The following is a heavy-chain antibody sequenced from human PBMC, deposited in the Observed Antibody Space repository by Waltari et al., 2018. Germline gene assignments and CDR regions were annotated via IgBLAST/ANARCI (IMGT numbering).Heavy chain of an antibody. V-gene: IGHV1-69*04. D-gene: IGHD6-13*01. Sequence: QVQLVQSGAEVKKPGSSVKVSCKASGGPFSSYAISWLRQAPGQGPEWMGRIIPILGIANYAQKFQGRVTITADKSTSTAYMELSSLRSEDTAVYYCAPDPRIAAAGAYFDYWGQGTLVTVSS. CDR2: IIPILGIA. J-gene: IGHJ4*02. CDR3: APDPRIAAAGAYFDY. CDR1: GGPFSSYA.